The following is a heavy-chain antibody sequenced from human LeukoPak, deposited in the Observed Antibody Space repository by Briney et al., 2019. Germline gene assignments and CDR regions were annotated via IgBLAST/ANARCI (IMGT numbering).Heavy chain of an antibody. D-gene: IGHD3-10*01. V-gene: IGHV3-21*01. CDR1: GFTFSSYR. CDR2: ISSSSSYI. Sequence: GGSLRLSCAASGFTFSSYRMNWVRQAPGKGLEWVSSISSSSSYIYYADSVKGRFTISRDNAKNSLYLQMNSLRAEDTAVYYCASGDYYGSGSYPYYFDYWGQGTLVTVSS. J-gene: IGHJ4*02. CDR3: ASGDYYGSGSYPYYFDY.